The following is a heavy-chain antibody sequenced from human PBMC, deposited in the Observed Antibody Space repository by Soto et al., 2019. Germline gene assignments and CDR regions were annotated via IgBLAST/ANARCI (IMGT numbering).Heavy chain of an antibody. Sequence: PSETLSLTCTVSGGSISSGGYYWSWIRQHPGKGLEWIGYIYYSGSTYYNPSLKSRVTISVDTSKNQFSLKLSPVTAADTAVYYCARCTSYDFPGGFDYWGQGTLVTVSS. D-gene: IGHD3-3*01. V-gene: IGHV4-31*03. CDR3: ARCTSYDFPGGFDY. J-gene: IGHJ4*02. CDR2: IYYSGST. CDR1: GGSISSGGYY.